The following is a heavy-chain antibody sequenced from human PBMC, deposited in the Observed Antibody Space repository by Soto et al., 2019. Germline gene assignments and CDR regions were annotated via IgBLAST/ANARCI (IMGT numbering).Heavy chain of an antibody. CDR1: GYASLSYG. CDR2: INAGVDGT. J-gene: IGHJ4*02. V-gene: IGHV1-3*01. Sequence: QVQLVQSGPEMMQPGASVKVSCKASGYASLSYGMHWVRQVPGQVYEWLGWINAGVDGTMYSERFQGGVRITRDTSANTVYMELNALTSEDTAVYYCAREVQGVTSFDYWGQGTLVIVSS. D-gene: IGHD3-10*01. CDR3: AREVQGVTSFDY.